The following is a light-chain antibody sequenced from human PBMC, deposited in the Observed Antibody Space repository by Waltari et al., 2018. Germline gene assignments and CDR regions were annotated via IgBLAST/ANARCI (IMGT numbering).Light chain of an antibody. CDR3: QQYNDWPLT. J-gene: IGKJ4*01. Sequence: EIVLTQSPGILSLSPGERAVLSCRTSHSVSSNYLAWYQQKPGQAPRLLIYDASTRATSVQPRFSGSGSGTEFTLTISSMQSEDFAVYSCQQYNDWPLTFGGGTKVEIK. V-gene: IGKV3-15*01. CDR2: DAS. CDR1: HSVSSN.